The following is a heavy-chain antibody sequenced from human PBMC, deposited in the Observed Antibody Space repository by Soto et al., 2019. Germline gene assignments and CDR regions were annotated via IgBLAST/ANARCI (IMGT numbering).Heavy chain of an antibody. J-gene: IGHJ4*02. V-gene: IGHV4-59*01. CDR1: GVSISTYY. Sequence: VQLQESGPGLVKPSETLSLTCSVSGVSISTYYWSWIRQPPGNGLAWIGYIYHNGRSNYNPSLTRRATISIVTSNNQVSLRLSSVTASDSAVSSCAHYDSSGFGMWGWGQGTHVTVAS. CDR2: IYHNGRS. D-gene: IGHD3-22*01. CDR3: AHYDSSGFGMWG.